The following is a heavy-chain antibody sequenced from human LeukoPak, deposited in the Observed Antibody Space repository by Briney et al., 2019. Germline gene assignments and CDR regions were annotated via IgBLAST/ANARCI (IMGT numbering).Heavy chain of an antibody. CDR2: MSGSGGST. Sequence: PGGSLRLFCAASGFTFSSYAMHWVRQAPGKGLEWVSGMSGSGGSTYYGDCVKGRFTISRHNSENMLFLHMNSVRAEHVPVYHCAKDLRGYFGWLLPEFDYWGQGTLVTVSS. V-gene: IGHV3-23*01. CDR3: AKDLRGYFGWLLPEFDY. D-gene: IGHD3-9*01. CDR1: GFTFSSYA. J-gene: IGHJ4*02.